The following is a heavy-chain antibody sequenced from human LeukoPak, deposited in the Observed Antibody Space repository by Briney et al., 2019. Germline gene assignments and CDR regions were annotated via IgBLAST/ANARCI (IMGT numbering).Heavy chain of an antibody. CDR1: GFTFSSYS. CDR3: ARDYDFWSGYADY. D-gene: IGHD3-3*01. CDR2: ISSSSSYI. Sequence: GGSLRLSCAASGFTFSSYSMNRVRQAPGKGLEWVSSISSSSSYIYYADSVKGRFTISRDNAKNSLYLQMNSLRAEDTAVYYCARDYDFWSGYADYWGQGTLVTVSS. V-gene: IGHV3-21*01. J-gene: IGHJ4*02.